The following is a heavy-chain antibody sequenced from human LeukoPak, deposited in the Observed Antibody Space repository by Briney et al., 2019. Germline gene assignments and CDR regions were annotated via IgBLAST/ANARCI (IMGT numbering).Heavy chain of an antibody. J-gene: IGHJ4*02. CDR1: GGSFSGYY. Sequence: SETLSLTCAVYGGSFSGYYWSWIRQPPGKGLEWIGEINHSGSTNYNPSLKSRVTTSVDTSKNQFSLKLSSVTAADTAVYYCARGLTRKYYYDSSGYYWRYWGQGTLVTVSS. D-gene: IGHD3-22*01. CDR3: ARGLTRKYYYDSSGYYWRY. CDR2: INHSGST. V-gene: IGHV4-34*01.